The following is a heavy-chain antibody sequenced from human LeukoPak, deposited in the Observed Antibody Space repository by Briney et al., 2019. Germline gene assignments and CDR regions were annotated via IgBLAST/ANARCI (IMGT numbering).Heavy chain of an antibody. J-gene: IGHJ3*02. Sequence: SETLSLTCTVSGGPIHSYYWSWVRQPPGKGLEWIGNIYYTGGTNYNASLQSRVTMSVDPSKRQFSLRLSSVTPADTAMYYCARYPVVSGGAFDIWGQGTMVIVSS. CDR2: IYYTGGT. D-gene: IGHD3-10*01. CDR3: ARYPVVSGGAFDI. CDR1: GGPIHSYY. V-gene: IGHV4-59*01.